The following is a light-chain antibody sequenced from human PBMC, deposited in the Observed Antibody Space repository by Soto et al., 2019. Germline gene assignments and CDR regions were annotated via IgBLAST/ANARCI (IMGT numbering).Light chain of an antibody. CDR3: QKYRGLTPWT. CDR2: DAS. J-gene: IGKJ1*01. V-gene: IGKV1-27*01. CDR1: QDIRNY. Sequence: DIQMTQSPSSLSASVGDRVTITCRASQDIRNYLAWFQQTPGTVPKLMIYDASTLRSGVPSRFSDRGSGTEFTLTISSLQPEDVATYYCQKYRGLTPWTFGQGTKVEI.